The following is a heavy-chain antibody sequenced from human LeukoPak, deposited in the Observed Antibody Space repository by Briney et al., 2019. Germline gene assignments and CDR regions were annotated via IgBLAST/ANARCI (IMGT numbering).Heavy chain of an antibody. CDR2: ISYDGSNK. CDR1: GFTFSSYS. CDR3: AKDLHPYYYGSGSNWFDP. D-gene: IGHD3-10*01. J-gene: IGHJ5*02. Sequence: PGGSLRLSCAASGFTFSSYSMNWVRQAPGKGLEWVAVISYDGSNKYYADSVKGRFTISRDNSKNTLYLQMNSLRAEDTAVYYCAKDLHPYYYGSGSNWFDPWGQGTLVTVSS. V-gene: IGHV3-30*18.